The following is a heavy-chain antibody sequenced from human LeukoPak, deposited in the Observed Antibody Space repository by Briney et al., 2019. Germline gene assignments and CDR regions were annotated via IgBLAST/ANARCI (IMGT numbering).Heavy chain of an antibody. Sequence: ASVMVSCNASGYTFTSYDINWVRQATGQGLEWMGWMNPNSGNTGYAQKLQGRVTMTRNTSISTAYMELSSLRSEDTAVYYCARFVREVDRELWFGEDSFDYWGQGTLVTVSS. D-gene: IGHD3-10*01. CDR3: ARFVREVDRELWFGEDSFDY. J-gene: IGHJ4*02. CDR1: GYTFTSYD. V-gene: IGHV1-8*01. CDR2: MNPNSGNT.